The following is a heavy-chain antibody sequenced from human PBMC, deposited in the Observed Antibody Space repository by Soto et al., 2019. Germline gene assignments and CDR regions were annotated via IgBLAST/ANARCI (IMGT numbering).Heavy chain of an antibody. CDR1: GGTFTNYA. CDR2: IIPIFGTA. Sequence: SVKVSGKASGGTFTNYAVSWVRQAPGQRLEWMGSIIPIFGTANYAQKFQGRVTITADEFTSTAYMELSNLRSEDTAVYYCARTAYTSMTTHWFDCWGQGTLVTVSS. J-gene: IGHJ5*01. CDR3: ARTAYTSMTTHWFDC. D-gene: IGHD5-18*01. V-gene: IGHV1-69*13.